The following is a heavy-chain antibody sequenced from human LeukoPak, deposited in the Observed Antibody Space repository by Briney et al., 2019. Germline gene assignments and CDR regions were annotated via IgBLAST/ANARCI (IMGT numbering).Heavy chain of an antibody. CDR2: ISSSSSYI. CDR1: GFTFSIYG. V-gene: IGHV3-21*01. Sequence: PGGSLRLSCAASGFTFSIYGMNWVRQAPGKGLEWVSSISSSSSYIYYADSVKGRFTISRDNAKNSLYLQMNSLRAEDTAVYYCARLPKQQLVPDAFDIWGQGTMVTVSS. D-gene: IGHD6-13*01. CDR3: ARLPKQQLVPDAFDI. J-gene: IGHJ3*02.